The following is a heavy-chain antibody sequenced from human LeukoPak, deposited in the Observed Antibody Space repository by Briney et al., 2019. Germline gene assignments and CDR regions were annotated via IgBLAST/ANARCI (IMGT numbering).Heavy chain of an antibody. Sequence: PGGSLSLSCAASGFTFSSYAMSWVRQAQGKGLEWVANIKQDGSEKYYVDSVKGRFTISRDNAKNSLYLQMNSLRAEDTAVYYCARGGYSSSSHWGQGTLVTVSS. CDR1: GFTFSSYA. D-gene: IGHD6-6*01. J-gene: IGHJ4*02. CDR2: IKQDGSEK. V-gene: IGHV3-7*01. CDR3: ARGGYSSSSH.